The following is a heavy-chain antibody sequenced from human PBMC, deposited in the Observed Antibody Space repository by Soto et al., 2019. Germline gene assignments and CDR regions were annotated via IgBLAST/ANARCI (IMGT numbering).Heavy chain of an antibody. CDR2: INSDGSST. CDR3: TSGPPMYCSSSSCYASPFDY. Sequence: PGGSVRLSCAASGFTLSSYWMHWVRQAPGKGLVWVSRINSDGSSTSYADSVKGRFTISRDNAKNTLYLQMNSLRAEDTAVYYCTSGPPMYCSSSSCYASPFDYWGQGTLVTVSS. V-gene: IGHV3-74*01. J-gene: IGHJ4*02. CDR1: GFTLSSYW. D-gene: IGHD2-2*01.